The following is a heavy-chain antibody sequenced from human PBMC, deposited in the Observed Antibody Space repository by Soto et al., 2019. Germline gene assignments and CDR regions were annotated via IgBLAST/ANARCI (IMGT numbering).Heavy chain of an antibody. CDR3: ARDRQSTPWYAADY. CDR2: ISGSGGYI. D-gene: IGHD6-13*01. CDR1: GFTLSSYS. Sequence: LRLSCEGSGFTLSSYSMNWVRQAPGKGLEWVSSISGSGGYIYYADSVKGRFTISRDNAKNSLYLQMTSLRDEDTALYYCARDRQSTPWYAADYWGQGSLVTVSS. V-gene: IGHV3-21*01. J-gene: IGHJ4*02.